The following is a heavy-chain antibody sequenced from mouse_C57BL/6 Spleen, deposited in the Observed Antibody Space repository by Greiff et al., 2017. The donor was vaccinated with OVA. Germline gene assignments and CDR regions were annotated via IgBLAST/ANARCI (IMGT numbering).Heavy chain of an antibody. D-gene: IGHD1-1*01. J-gene: IGHJ3*01. CDR1: GYTFTDYE. Sequence: LQESGAELVRPGASVTLSCEASGYTFTDYEMHWVKQTPVHGLEWIGAIDPETGGTAYNQKFKGKAILTADKSSSTAYMELRSLTSEDSAVYYCTRGGYGSSSAWFAYWGQGTLVTVSA. V-gene: IGHV1-15*01. CDR2: IDPETGGT. CDR3: TRGGYGSSSAWFAY.